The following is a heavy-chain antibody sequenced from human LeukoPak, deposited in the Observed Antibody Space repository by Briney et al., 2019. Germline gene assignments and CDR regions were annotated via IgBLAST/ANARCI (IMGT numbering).Heavy chain of an antibody. D-gene: IGHD1-26*01. CDR1: GYTFTGHY. J-gene: IGHJ4*02. Sequence: ASVNVSCKASGYTFTGHYIHWVRQAPGEGLEWMGGINPDSGDTNYAQTFEGRVTMTRDTSINTTSLDLGKLRSDDTAIYYCARESIRIVGAAKVKFFDYWGQGTLLTVSS. CDR3: ARESIRIVGAAKVKFFDY. CDR2: INPDSGDT. V-gene: IGHV1-2*02.